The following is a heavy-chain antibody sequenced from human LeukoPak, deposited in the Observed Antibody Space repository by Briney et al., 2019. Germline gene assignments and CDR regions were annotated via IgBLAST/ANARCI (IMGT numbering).Heavy chain of an antibody. CDR3: ARDLARYDSSGPHDY. CDR2: INSDGSTT. D-gene: IGHD3-22*01. CDR1: GFTFSSYW. J-gene: IGHJ4*02. V-gene: IGHV3-74*01. Sequence: GGSLRLSCAASGFTFSSYWMHWVRQAPGKGLVWVSRINSDGSTTTYADSVKGRFTISRDNAKNTLYLQMNSLRAEDTAVYYCARDLARYDSSGPHDYWGQGTLVTVSS.